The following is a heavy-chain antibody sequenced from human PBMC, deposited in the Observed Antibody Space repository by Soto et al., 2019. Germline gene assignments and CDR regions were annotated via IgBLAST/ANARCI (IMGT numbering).Heavy chain of an antibody. J-gene: IGHJ4*01. CDR2: VSIGGST. Sequence: GGSLRLSCAASGFTFSSYAMGWVRQGPGKGLEWVAVVSIGGSTHYADSVRGRFTISRDNSKNTLSLQMNSLTAEDTAVYFCAKRRGAGGHFDYWGHGALVT. D-gene: IGHD2-15*01. V-gene: IGHV3-23*01. CDR1: GFTFSSYA. CDR3: AKRRGAGGHFDY.